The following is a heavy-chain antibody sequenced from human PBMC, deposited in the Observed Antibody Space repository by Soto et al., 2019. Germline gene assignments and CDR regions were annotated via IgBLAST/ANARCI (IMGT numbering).Heavy chain of an antibody. CDR2: FFYSGST. CDR1: GGSISSSNYY. V-gene: IGHV4-39*01. Sequence: SETLSLTCTVSGGSISSSNYYWGWIRQPPGKGQEWIGIFFYSGSTFYHSSFKSRVTISVDMSKYQFSLKLCFVTAAATAVYYFSRRRHTLGYCSGGSCYPFDYWGQGTLVTVSS. CDR3: SRRRHTLGYCSGGSCYPFDY. J-gene: IGHJ4*02. D-gene: IGHD2-15*01.